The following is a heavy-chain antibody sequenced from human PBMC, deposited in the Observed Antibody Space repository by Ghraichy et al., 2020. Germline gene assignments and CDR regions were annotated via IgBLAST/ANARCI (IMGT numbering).Heavy chain of an antibody. CDR3: ARKFLRVLSVGGLLWFGDHDDAFDI. CDR2: IYYSGST. J-gene: IGHJ3*02. CDR1: GGSISSGDYY. D-gene: IGHD3-10*01. Sequence: SLNISCTVSGGSISSGDYYWSWIRQPPGKGLEWIGYIYYSGSTYYNPSLKSRVTISVDTSKNQFSLKLSSVTAADTAVYYCARKFLRVLSVGGLLWFGDHDDAFDIWGQGTMVTVSS. V-gene: IGHV4-30-4*01.